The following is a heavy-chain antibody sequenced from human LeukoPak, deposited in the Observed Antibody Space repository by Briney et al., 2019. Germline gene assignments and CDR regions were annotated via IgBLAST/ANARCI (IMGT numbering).Heavy chain of an antibody. J-gene: IGHJ3*02. CDR2: LYSGGGS. D-gene: IGHD2-2*01. CDR1: SFTVSSTY. CDR3: ARVDCTSTNCSGAFDI. V-gene: IGHV3-53*04. Sequence: PGGSLRLSCAASSFTVSSTYMSWLRQAPGKGLEGVSLLYSGGGSFHADSVKGRFTISRHNSQNTVYLQMNSLRPDDTAVYYCARVDCTSTNCSGAFDIWGQGTMLTVSS.